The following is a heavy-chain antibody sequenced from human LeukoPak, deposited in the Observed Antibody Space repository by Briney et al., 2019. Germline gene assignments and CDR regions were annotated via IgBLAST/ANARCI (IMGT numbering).Heavy chain of an antibody. J-gene: IGHJ4*02. CDR3: AKGATPRLRFFDWFAAPDY. V-gene: IGHV3-23*01. CDR1: GSTFDNYA. Sequence: GGSLRLSCAASGSTFDNYAMSWVRQAPGKGLEWVSTIGAGGENTYYADSVKGRFTISRDNSKNTLYLQMNSLSAEDTAVYYCAKGATPRLRFFDWFAAPDYWGQGALVTVSS. CDR2: IGAGGENT. D-gene: IGHD3-9*01.